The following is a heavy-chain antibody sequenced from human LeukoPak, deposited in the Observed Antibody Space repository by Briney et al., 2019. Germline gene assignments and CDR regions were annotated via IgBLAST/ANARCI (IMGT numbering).Heavy chain of an antibody. J-gene: IGHJ5*02. CDR2: TYYSGST. CDR1: GDSICSSSYY. CDR3: ARARRTNDYVWGSYKWFDP. Sequence: SETPSLTCTVSGDSICSSSYYWGWIRQPPGKGLEWIGNTYYSGSTYYNPSLKSRVTISVDTSKNQFSLKLSSVTAADTAVYYCARARRTNDYVWGSYKWFDPWGQGTLVTVSS. D-gene: IGHD3-16*01. V-gene: IGHV4-39*01.